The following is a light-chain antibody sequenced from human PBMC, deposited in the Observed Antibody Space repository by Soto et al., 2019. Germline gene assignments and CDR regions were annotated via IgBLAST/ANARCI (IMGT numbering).Light chain of an antibody. V-gene: IGKV3D-15*01. J-gene: IGKJ5*01. Sequence: EIVLTQSPGTLSLSPGERATLSCRASQNFYSTNLAWYQQKPGQAPRLLIYGASSRATGIPARFSGSGSGTDFTLTISSLQSEDFAVYYCQQYNNWPPTTFGQGTRLEIK. CDR1: QNFYSTN. CDR2: GAS. CDR3: QQYNNWPPTT.